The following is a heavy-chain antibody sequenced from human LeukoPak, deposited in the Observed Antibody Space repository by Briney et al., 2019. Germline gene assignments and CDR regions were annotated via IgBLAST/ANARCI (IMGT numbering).Heavy chain of an antibody. V-gene: IGHV4-59*01. J-gene: IGHJ4*02. CDR3: VRGGDYGSGLGY. D-gene: IGHD3-10*01. CDR2: IYYSGST. Sequence: SETLSLTCTVSGGSINNYYWSWIRQPPGKGLEWIGYIYYSGSTKYNPSLKSRVSISIDTSKNQFSLRLSSVTAADTAVYYCVRGGDYGSGLGYWGQGTLVTVSS. CDR1: GGSINNYY.